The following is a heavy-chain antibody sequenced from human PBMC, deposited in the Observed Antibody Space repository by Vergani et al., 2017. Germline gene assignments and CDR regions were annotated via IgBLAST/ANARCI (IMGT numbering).Heavy chain of an antibody. D-gene: IGHD4-17*01. CDR3: ARDYGDYEDVNWFDP. V-gene: IGHV3-23*01. Sequence: EVQLLESGGGLVQPGGSLRLSCAASGFTFSSYAMSWVRQAPGKGLEWVSAISGSGGSTYYADSVKGRFTISRDNSKNTLYLQMNSLRAEDTAVYYCARDYGDYEDVNWFDPGGQGTLVTVSS. J-gene: IGHJ5*02. CDR1: GFTFSSYA. CDR2: ISGSGGST.